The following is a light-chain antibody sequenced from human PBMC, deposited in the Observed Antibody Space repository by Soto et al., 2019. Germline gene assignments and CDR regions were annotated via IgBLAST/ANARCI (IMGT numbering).Light chain of an antibody. Sequence: QSALTQPRSVSGSPGQSVTISCTGTSSDVGGYNYVSWYQQHPGKAPKVMIYDVSERPSGVPDRFSGSKSGNTASLTISGLQAEDEADYFCNSYTSSSTLYVFGTGTKLTVL. CDR1: SSDVGGYNY. J-gene: IGLJ1*01. CDR3: NSYTSSSTLYV. CDR2: DVS. V-gene: IGLV2-11*01.